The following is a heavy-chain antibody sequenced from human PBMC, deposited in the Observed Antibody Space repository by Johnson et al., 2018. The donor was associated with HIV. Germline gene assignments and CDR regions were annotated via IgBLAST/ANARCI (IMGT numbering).Heavy chain of an antibody. CDR2: IYSGGST. CDR3: ARDAVQLLDDAFDI. J-gene: IGHJ3*02. V-gene: IGHV3-66*01. CDR1: GFTVSSNY. D-gene: IGHD6-19*01. Sequence: VQLVESGGGLVQPGGSLRLSCAASGFTVSSNYMSWVRQAPEKGLEWVSVIYSGGSTYYADSVKGRFTISRDNSKNTLYLQMNSLGAEDTAVYYCARDAVQLLDDAFDIWGQGTMVTVSS.